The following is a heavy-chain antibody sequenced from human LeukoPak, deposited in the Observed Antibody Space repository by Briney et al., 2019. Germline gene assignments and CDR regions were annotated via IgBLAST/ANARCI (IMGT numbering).Heavy chain of an antibody. V-gene: IGHV1-8*03. D-gene: IGHD1-14*01. Sequence: ASVKVSCKASGYTFTSYDINWVRQATGQGLEWMGWMNPNSGKTDYAQKFQGRVTITRNTSISTAYVELSSLRSEDTAVYYCARGNQPPQYYYYYYYMDVWGKGTTVTVSS. CDR2: MNPNSGKT. CDR3: ARGNQPPQYYYYYYYMDV. CDR1: GYTFTSYD. J-gene: IGHJ6*03.